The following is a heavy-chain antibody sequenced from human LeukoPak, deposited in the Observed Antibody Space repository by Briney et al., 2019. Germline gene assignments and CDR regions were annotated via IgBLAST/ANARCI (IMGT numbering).Heavy chain of an antibody. CDR1: GYTFTCYY. Sequence: GASVKVSCKASGYTFTCYYMHWVRQAPGQGLEWMGWINPNSGGTNYAQKFQGRVTMTRDTSISTAYMELSRLRSDDTAVYYCALAFLGSYYLVPDYWGQGTLVTVSS. CDR3: ALAFLGSYYLVPDY. CDR2: INPNSGGT. V-gene: IGHV1-2*02. J-gene: IGHJ4*02. D-gene: IGHD1-26*01.